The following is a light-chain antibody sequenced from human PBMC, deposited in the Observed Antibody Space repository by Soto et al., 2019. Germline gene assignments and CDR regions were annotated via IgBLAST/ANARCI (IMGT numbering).Light chain of an antibody. Sequence: EIILTQSPGTLSLSPGERATLSCRASQTIRTNYVAWYQQKPGQAHRVVIYGASHRATGIPDRFSGSGSGKYFTHIISSMEHEDFAVYYCYQSDTLPRTFGQGTKVEVK. CDR2: GAS. CDR1: QTIRTNY. V-gene: IGKV3-20*01. CDR3: YQSDTLPRT. J-gene: IGKJ1*01.